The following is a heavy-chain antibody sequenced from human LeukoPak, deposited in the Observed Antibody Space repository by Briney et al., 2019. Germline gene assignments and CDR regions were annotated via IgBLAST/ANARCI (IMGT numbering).Heavy chain of an antibody. D-gene: IGHD1-7*01. V-gene: IGHV3-53*01. CDR2: IYSGGST. J-gene: IGHJ4*02. CDR1: GFTVSSNY. CDR3: ARETRGLWFDY. Sequence: GGSLRLSCAASGFTVSSNYMSWVRQAPGKGLEWVSVIYSGGSTYYADSVKGRFTISRDNSKNTLYLQMNSLRAEDTAVYYCARETRGLWFDYWGQGTLVTVSS.